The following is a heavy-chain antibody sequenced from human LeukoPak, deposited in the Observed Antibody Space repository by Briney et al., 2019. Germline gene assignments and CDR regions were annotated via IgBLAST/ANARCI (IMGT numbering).Heavy chain of an antibody. D-gene: IGHD3-3*01. CDR2: INPNSGGT. V-gene: IGHV1-2*02. J-gene: IGHJ4*02. CDR1: GYTFTGYY. CDR3: ARDWVYYDFRSGSDAFDY. Sequence: ASVKVSCKASGYTFTGYYMHWVRQAPGQGLEWMGWINPNSGGTNYAQKFQGRVTMTRDTSISTAYMELSRLRSDDTAVYYCARDWVYYDFRSGSDAFDYWGQGTLVTVSS.